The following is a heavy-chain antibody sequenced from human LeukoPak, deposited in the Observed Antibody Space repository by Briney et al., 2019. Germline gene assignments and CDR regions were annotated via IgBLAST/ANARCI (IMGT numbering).Heavy chain of an antibody. V-gene: IGHV4-30-2*01. J-gene: IGHJ4*02. CDR1: GGSISSGGYY. CDR2: IYHSGSI. D-gene: IGHD3-3*01. Sequence: SETLSLTCTVSGGSISSGGYYWSWIRQPPGKGLEWIGYIYHSGSIYYNPSLKSRVTISVDRSKNQFSLKLSSVTAADTAVYYCARVDFWSGYYFDYWGQGTLVTVSS. CDR3: ARVDFWSGYYFDY.